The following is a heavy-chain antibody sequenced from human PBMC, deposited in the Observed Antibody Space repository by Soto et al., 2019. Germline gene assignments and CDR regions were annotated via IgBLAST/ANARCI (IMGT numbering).Heavy chain of an antibody. D-gene: IGHD3-16*01. J-gene: IGHJ6*02. Sequence: SETLSLTCTVSGGSIGHYYWSWIRRPPGRGLQWIGYVYHTGTTTYSPSLKSRVTISVDTSKNQVSLRLNSVTAADTAVYYCARDGGKDKILSYGMDVWGQGTAVTVSS. CDR3: ARDGGKDKILSYGMDV. CDR2: VYHTGTT. CDR1: GGSIGHYY. V-gene: IGHV4-59*01.